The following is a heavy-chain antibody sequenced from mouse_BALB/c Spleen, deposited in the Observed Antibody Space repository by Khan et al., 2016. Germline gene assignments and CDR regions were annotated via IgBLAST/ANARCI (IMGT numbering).Heavy chain of an antibody. CDR3: ARMYYGDY. D-gene: IGHD1-1*01. Sequence: EVQLQESGAELVKPGASVKLSCTASGFSIQDTYIHWVRQRPEQGLDWIGRIDPPNDNTKYDPKFQGKATITADTSSNTAYLQLNSLTCEDTAVYYCARMYYGDYWGQGTTLTVSS. J-gene: IGHJ2*01. V-gene: IGHV14-3*02. CDR2: IDPPNDNT. CDR1: GFSIQDTY.